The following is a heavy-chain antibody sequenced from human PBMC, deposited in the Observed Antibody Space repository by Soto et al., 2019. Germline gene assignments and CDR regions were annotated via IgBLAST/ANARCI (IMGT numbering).Heavy chain of an antibody. V-gene: IGHV1-18*04. Sequence: QVQLVQSGAEVKKPGASVKVSCKASGYTFTSYGITWVRQAPGQGLEWMGWISAYNGNTNYAQKLQGRVTMTTDTSTRIVYMELRSLRHDDTAVYYCARDRDTDITMIGVDYGVCYFGYWGQGTLVTVSS. CDR3: ARDRDTDITMIGVDYGVCYFGY. CDR2: ISAYNGNT. J-gene: IGHJ4*02. D-gene: IGHD3-22*01. CDR1: GYTFTSYG.